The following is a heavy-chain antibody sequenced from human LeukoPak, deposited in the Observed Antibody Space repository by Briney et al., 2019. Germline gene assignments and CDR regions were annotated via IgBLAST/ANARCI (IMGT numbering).Heavy chain of an antibody. CDR3: ARDHYDFWSGYYGEYYFDY. V-gene: IGHV3-7*01. Sequence: GGSLRLSCAASGFTFSSYGMSWVRQAPGKGLEWVANIKQDGSEKYYVDSVRGRFTISRDNAKNSLYLQMNSLRAEDTAVYYCARDHYDFWSGYYGEYYFDYWGQGTLVTVS. CDR1: GFTFSSYG. D-gene: IGHD3-3*01. J-gene: IGHJ4*02. CDR2: IKQDGSEK.